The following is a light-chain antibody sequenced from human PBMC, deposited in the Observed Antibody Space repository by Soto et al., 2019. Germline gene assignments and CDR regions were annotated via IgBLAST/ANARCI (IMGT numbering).Light chain of an antibody. V-gene: IGKV4-1*01. J-gene: IGKJ4*01. CDR2: WAS. CDR1: QSVLHSSNYKNY. CDR3: QQYYSTPLT. Sequence: DIVMTQSPDSLAVSLGERAIINCKSSQSVLHSSNYKNYLAWYQQKTGKPPKLLFNWASTRESVVPDRFSGSGSGTDFTLTIRSLQAEDVAVYYCQQYYSTPLTFGVGTKVEIK.